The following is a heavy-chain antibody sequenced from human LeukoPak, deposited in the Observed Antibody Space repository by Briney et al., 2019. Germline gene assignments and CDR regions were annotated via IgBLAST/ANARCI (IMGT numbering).Heavy chain of an antibody. D-gene: IGHD3-10*01. Sequence: GGSLRLSCAASGFTFDDYTMHWVRQAPGKGLEWVSLISWDGGSTYYAGSVKGRFTISRDNSKNSLYLQMNSLRTEDTALYYCAKDYEDYGSGAPGGMDVWGQGTTVTVSS. CDR1: GFTFDDYT. V-gene: IGHV3-43*01. CDR3: AKDYEDYGSGAPGGMDV. CDR2: ISWDGGST. J-gene: IGHJ6*02.